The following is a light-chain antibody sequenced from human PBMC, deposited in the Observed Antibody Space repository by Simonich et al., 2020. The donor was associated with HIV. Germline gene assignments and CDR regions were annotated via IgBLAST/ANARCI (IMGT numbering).Light chain of an antibody. CDR2: KDS. CDR1: ALPKQY. V-gene: IGLV3-25*03. Sequence: SYELTQPPSVSVSPGQTARITCSGDALPKQYAYLYQQKPGQAPVLVIYKDSERPAGIPERFSGSSSGTNVTLNISGVQAEDEADYYCQSADSSGNHRVFGGGTKLTVL. CDR3: QSADSSGNHRV. J-gene: IGLJ3*02.